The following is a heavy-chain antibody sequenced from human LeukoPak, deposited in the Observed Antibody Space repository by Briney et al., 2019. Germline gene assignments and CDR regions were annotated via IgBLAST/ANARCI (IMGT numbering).Heavy chain of an antibody. Sequence: SETLSFTCTVSGGSISSYYWSWIRQPPGKGLEWIGTIHYGGSTFYNPSLRSRLTISVDTSKNQFSLQLSSVTAADTAVYYCARVYRYRSGCYYFDFWGQGTLVTVSS. CDR3: ARVYRYRSGCYYFDF. D-gene: IGHD6-19*01. J-gene: IGHJ4*02. CDR1: GGSISSYY. V-gene: IGHV4-59*12. CDR2: IHYGGST.